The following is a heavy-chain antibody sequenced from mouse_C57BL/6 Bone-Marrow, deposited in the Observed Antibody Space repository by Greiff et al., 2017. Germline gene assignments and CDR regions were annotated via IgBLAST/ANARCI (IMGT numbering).Heavy chain of an antibody. CDR2: INPYNGGT. Sequence: EVQLVESGPVLVKPGASVKMSCKASGYTFTDYYMNWVKQSHGKSLEWIGVINPYNGGTSYNQKFKGKATLTVDKSSSTAYMELNSLTSEDSAVYYCARWDVSYYFDYWGQGTTLTVSS. CDR3: ARWDVSYYFDY. V-gene: IGHV1-19*01. D-gene: IGHD4-1*01. J-gene: IGHJ2*01. CDR1: GYTFTDYY.